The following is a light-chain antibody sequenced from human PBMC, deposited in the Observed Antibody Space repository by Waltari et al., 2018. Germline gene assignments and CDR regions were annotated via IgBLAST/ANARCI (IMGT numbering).Light chain of an antibody. CDR1: SPNIGTNY. CDR2: ENT. Sequence: QSVLTQPPSVSAAPGQRVTISCSGVSPNIGTNYVSWYRQFPGTAPKLLIYENTERPSGIPGRFSGSKSGTSATLDITGLQAGDEADYYCGTWDSSLSGAVFGGGTHLTVL. J-gene: IGLJ7*01. V-gene: IGLV1-51*02. CDR3: GTWDSSLSGAV.